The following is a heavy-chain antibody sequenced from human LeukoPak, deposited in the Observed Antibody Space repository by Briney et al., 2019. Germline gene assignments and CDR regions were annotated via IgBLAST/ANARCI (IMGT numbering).Heavy chain of an antibody. CDR1: GYNFTNYW. CDR3: ARLRDGYNYVGTDY. CDR2: IYPGDSDT. Sequence: GESLKISCKGSGYNFTNYWIGWVRQMPGKGLDWMGIIYPGDSDTTYSPSFQGQVTISADKSISTAYLQWSSLKASDTALQYCARLRDGYNYVGTDYWGQGTLVTVSS. V-gene: IGHV5-51*03. D-gene: IGHD5-24*01. J-gene: IGHJ4*02.